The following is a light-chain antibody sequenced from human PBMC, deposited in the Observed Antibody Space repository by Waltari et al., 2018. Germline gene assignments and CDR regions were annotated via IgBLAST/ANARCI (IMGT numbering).Light chain of an antibody. V-gene: IGKV3-11*01. CDR1: QSVSRY. Sequence: IVLTQSPATLSLSPGERVTLSCRASQSVSRYLAWYQQKPGQAPRLLIYDASNRAPGIPARVSGSGSGTDFTLTISSLEPEDFAVYYCQQRSNWPRTFGQGTKVEIK. CDR3: QQRSNWPRT. CDR2: DAS. J-gene: IGKJ1*01.